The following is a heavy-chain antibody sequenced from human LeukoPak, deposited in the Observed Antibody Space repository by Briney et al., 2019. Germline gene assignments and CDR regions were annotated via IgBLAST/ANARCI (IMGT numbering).Heavy chain of an antibody. J-gene: IGHJ4*02. CDR2: ISTSSSYT. Sequence: GGSLRLSCAASGFTFSDYYMSWIRQALGKGLEWVSSISTSSSYTKYADSVKGRFTISRDNAKNSLYLQMNSLRVEDTAVYYCARGGANRFDNWGQGTLVTVSS. CDR3: ARGGANRFDN. D-gene: IGHD4/OR15-4a*01. V-gene: IGHV3-11*06. CDR1: GFTFSDYY.